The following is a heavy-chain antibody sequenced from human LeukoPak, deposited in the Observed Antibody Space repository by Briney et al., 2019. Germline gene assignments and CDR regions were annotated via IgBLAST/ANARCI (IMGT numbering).Heavy chain of an antibody. D-gene: IGHD6-19*01. CDR2: IRYDGGNE. Sequence: GGSLRLSCAASGFNFNNCAMHWVRQAPGKGLECVGFIRYDGGNEYYGDSAKGRFIISRDNNKDIVYLQINSLREEDTAVYYCASTVAGLYWFDYWGQGTLVTVSS. V-gene: IGHV3-30*02. CDR3: ASTVAGLYWFDY. J-gene: IGHJ4*02. CDR1: GFNFNNCA.